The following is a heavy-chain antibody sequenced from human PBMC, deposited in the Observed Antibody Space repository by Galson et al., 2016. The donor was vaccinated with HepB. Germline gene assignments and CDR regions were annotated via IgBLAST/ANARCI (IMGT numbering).Heavy chain of an antibody. J-gene: IGHJ4*02. CDR3: AREASVAAARDY. V-gene: IGHV1-69*06. CDR2: IIHLIGTT. D-gene: IGHD6-13*01. Sequence: SVKVSCKASGGTLSTYAISWVRQAPGQGLEWMGGIIHLIGTTNYARKFQGRVTISADKSTNTVYMELSSLGYEDTAVYYCAREASVAAARDYWGQGTLVTVSS. CDR1: GGTLSTYA.